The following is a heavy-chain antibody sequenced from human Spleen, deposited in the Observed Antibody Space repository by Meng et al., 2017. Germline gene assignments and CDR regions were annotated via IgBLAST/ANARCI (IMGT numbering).Heavy chain of an antibody. V-gene: IGHV3-69-1*01. CDR2: ISSSSTI. CDR1: GFTFSDYY. Sequence: GESLKISCAASGFTFSDYYMNWVRQAPGKGLEWVSSISSSSTIYYADSVKGRFTISRDNAKNSLYLQVNSLRAEDTAVYYCARAEAGYCSGGSCYSFDYWGQGTLVTVSS. J-gene: IGHJ4*02. CDR3: ARAEAGYCSGGSCYSFDY. D-gene: IGHD2-15*01.